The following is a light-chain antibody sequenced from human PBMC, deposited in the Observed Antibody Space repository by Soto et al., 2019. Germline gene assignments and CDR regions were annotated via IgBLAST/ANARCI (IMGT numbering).Light chain of an antibody. V-gene: IGLV2-8*01. CDR3: SSYSGTNNLL. J-gene: IGLJ2*01. CDR2: EVS. Sequence: QSVLTQPPSASGSPGQSVTISCTGTSGDVGGYKYVSWYQQHPGKAPKLIISEVSKRPSGVPDRISGSKSGNTASLTVSGLQAEDEAYYYCSSYSGTNNLLFGGGTQLTVL. CDR1: SGDVGGYKY.